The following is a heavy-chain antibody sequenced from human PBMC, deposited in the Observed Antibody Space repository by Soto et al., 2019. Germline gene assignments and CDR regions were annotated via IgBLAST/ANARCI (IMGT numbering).Heavy chain of an antibody. CDR1: GCTFSSYD. CDR2: IGTAGDT. J-gene: IGHJ4*02. D-gene: IGHD6-19*01. Sequence: GGSLRLSCAPSGCTFSSYDMHWVRQATGKGLKWVAAIGTAGDTYYPGSVKGRFTISRENAKNSLYLQMNSLRAGDTAVYYCARSVAGLAYFDYWGQGTLVTVSS. V-gene: IGHV3-13*01. CDR3: ARSVAGLAYFDY.